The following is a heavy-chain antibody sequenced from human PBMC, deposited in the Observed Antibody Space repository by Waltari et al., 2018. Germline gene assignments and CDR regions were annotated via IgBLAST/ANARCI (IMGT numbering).Heavy chain of an antibody. V-gene: IGHV3-7*01. D-gene: IGHD6-13*01. CDR2: IKQDGSEK. CDR3: ARTGLYSSSYDY. Sequence: EVQLVESGGGLVQPGGSLRLPCAASGFTFSSHWMSWVRQAPGKGLEWVANIKQDGSEKYYVDSVKGRFTISRDNAKNSLYLQMNSLRAEDTAVYYCARTGLYSSSYDYWGQGTLVTVSS. J-gene: IGHJ4*02. CDR1: GFTFSSHW.